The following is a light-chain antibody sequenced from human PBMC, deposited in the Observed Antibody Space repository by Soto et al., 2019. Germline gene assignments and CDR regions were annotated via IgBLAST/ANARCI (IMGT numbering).Light chain of an antibody. CDR3: QQRSNWL. CDR2: DTS. J-gene: IGKJ3*01. V-gene: IGKV3-11*01. CDR1: QGVSRY. Sequence: EVVLTQSPATLSLSPGERATLSCRASQGVSRYLAWYQQKPGQSPRLLIYDTSNKAAGIPARFSGSGSGTDFTLTINSIEPEDFAVYYCQQRSNWLFGPGTRVDIK.